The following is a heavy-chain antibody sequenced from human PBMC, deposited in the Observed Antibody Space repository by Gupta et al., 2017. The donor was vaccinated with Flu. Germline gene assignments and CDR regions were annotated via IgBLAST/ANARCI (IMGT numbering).Heavy chain of an antibody. D-gene: IGHD2-8*02. CDR3: ASLYWWFDY. Sequence: EVQLVESGGGLVQPGGSLRLSCAASGFTFSSYEMNWVRQAPGKGLEWVSYISSSGSTIYYADSVKGRFTISRDNAKNSLYLQMNSLRAEDTAVYYCASLYWWFDYWGQGTLVTVSS. CDR2: ISSSGSTI. J-gene: IGHJ4*02. CDR1: GFTFSSYE. V-gene: IGHV3-48*03.